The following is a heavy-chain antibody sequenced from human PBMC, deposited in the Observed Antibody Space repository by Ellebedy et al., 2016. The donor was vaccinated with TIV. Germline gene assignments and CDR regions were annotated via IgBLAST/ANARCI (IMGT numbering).Heavy chain of an antibody. Sequence: GESLKISCKASGYTLNDYWIGWVRQMPGTGLEWMGITYPGDSDTRYRPSFQGLVTISVDKSISTAYLQWDRLKTSDTAMYYCARTDMTGTRRVIDYWGQGTLVTVSS. J-gene: IGHJ4*02. D-gene: IGHD1-14*01. CDR3: ARTDMTGTRRVIDY. V-gene: IGHV5-51*01. CDR2: TYPGDSDT. CDR1: GYTLNDYW.